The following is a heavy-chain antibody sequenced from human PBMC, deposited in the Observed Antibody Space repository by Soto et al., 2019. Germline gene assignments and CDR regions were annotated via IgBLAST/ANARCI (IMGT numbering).Heavy chain of an antibody. CDR2: IYYSGST. J-gene: IGHJ4*02. D-gene: IGHD3-10*01. CDR1: GGSISSYY. CDR3: ARGGAGSYFDY. V-gene: IGHV4-59*01. Sequence: QVQLQESGPGLVKPSETLSLTCTVSGGSISSYYWSWIRQPPGKGLEWIGYIYYSGSTNYNPSLKSRVTISVDTSKNQFSLKLSSVTAADTAVYYCARGGAGSYFDYWGQGTLVTVS.